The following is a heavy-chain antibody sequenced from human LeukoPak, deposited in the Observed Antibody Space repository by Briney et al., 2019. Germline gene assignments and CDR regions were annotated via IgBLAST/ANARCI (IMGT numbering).Heavy chain of an antibody. Sequence: ASVKVSCKVSGYTLTELSMHWVRQAPGKGREWMGGFDPEDGETIYAQKFQGRVTMTEDTSTDTAYMELSRLRSEDTAVYYCHVTSVPGYCSSTSCYGDFDYWGQGTLVTVSS. J-gene: IGHJ4*02. V-gene: IGHV1-24*01. D-gene: IGHD2-2*03. CDR2: FDPEDGET. CDR3: HVTSVPGYCSSTSCYGDFDY. CDR1: GYTLTELS.